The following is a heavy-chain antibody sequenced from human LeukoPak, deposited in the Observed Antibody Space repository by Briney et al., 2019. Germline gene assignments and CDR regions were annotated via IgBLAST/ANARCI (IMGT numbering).Heavy chain of an antibody. CDR1: GGSISSYY. CDR2: FHYSGTT. CDR3: ARGGVMVAGTPYYYFGMDV. V-gene: IGHV4-59*05. J-gene: IGHJ6*02. Sequence: PSETLSLTCTVSGGSISSYYWSWIRQPAGKGLEWIGSFHYSGTTYYNASLKSRVTISADTSKNQFSLKLSSVTAADTAVYYCARGGVMVAGTPYYYFGMDVWGQGTTVTVSS. D-gene: IGHD2-8*01.